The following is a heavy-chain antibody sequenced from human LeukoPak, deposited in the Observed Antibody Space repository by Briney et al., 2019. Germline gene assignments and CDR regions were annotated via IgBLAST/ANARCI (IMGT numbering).Heavy chain of an antibody. CDR2: MNPNSGNS. CDR3: VDPDR. J-gene: IGHJ1*01. Sequence: ASVKVSCKASGYTFSSFDINWVRQAPGQGLEWMGWMNPNSGNSGFAQKFQGRVIMTRNTSIATAYMEVTNLRFDDTAVYYCVDPDRWGQGPWSPSPQ. V-gene: IGHV1-8*01. CDR1: GYTFSSFD. D-gene: IGHD3-22*01.